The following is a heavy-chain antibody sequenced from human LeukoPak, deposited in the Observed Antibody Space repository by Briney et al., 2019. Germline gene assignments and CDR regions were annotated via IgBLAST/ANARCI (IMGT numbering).Heavy chain of an antibody. D-gene: IGHD6-13*01. V-gene: IGHV3-23*01. CDR2: ISGSGGST. CDR3: AKCSSSWHNTQTDY. Sequence: HAGGSLRLSCAASGFTFSSYAMSWVRQAPGKGLEWVSAISGSGGSTYYADSVKGRFTISRDNSKNTLYLQMNSLRADDTAVYYCAKCSSSWHNTQTDYWGQGTLVTVSS. CDR1: GFTFSSYA. J-gene: IGHJ4*02.